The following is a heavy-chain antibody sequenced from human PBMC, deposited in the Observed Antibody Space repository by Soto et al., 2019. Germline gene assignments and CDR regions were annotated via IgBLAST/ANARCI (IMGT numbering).Heavy chain of an antibody. J-gene: IGHJ3*02. CDR2: ISSSGSTI. Sequence: GGSLRLSCAASGFTFSDYYMSWIRQAPGKGLEWVSYISSSGSTIYYADSVKGRFTISRDNAKNSLYLQMNSLRAEDTAVYYCARHGDSSSWPNDAFDIWGQGTTVTVSS. D-gene: IGHD6-13*01. CDR1: GFTFSDYY. CDR3: ARHGDSSSWPNDAFDI. V-gene: IGHV3-11*01.